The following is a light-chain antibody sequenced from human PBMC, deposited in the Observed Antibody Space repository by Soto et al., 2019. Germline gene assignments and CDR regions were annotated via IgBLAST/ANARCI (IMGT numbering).Light chain of an antibody. CDR2: KAS. CDR1: QSISSW. Sequence: DIQMTQSPSTLSASVGDRVTITCRASQSISSWLAWYQQKPGKAPNLLIYKASSLESGVPSRFSGSGSGTEFTLTISSLQPDDSATYYCQQYDSGSTFGGGTKVEIK. CDR3: QQYDSGST. V-gene: IGKV1-5*03. J-gene: IGKJ4*02.